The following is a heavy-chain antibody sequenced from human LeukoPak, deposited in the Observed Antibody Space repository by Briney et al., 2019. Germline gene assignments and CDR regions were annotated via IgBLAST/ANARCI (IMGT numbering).Heavy chain of an antibody. CDR3: TKDGGTSRYFDH. CDR2: ISGSGSSI. D-gene: IGHD3-16*01. J-gene: IGHJ4*02. V-gene: IGHV3-23*01. CDR1: GFTFSDSA. Sequence: GGSLRLSCAASGFTFSDSAMTWVRQAPGKGLEWVSAISGSGSSIFYADSVKGRFTISRDNSKNTLYVQMNSVRAEDTAVYYCTKDGGTSRYFDHWGQGVLVTVSS.